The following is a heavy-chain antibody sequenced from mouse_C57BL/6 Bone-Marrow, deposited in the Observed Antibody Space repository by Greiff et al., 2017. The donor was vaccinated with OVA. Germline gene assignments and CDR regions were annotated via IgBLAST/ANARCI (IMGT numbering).Heavy chain of an antibody. D-gene: IGHD1-1*01. CDR1: GYTFTGYW. Sequence: QVQLKQSGAELMKPGASVKLSCKATGYTFTGYWIEWVKQRPGHGLEWIGEIFPGSGSTNYNEKFKGKATLTADKSSNTAYMQLSSLTTKKSSMYYGASEEDYSGEGAMDYWGQGNSVTVSA. CDR3: ASEEDYSGEGAMDY. J-gene: IGHJ4*01. CDR2: IFPGSGST. V-gene: IGHV1-9*01.